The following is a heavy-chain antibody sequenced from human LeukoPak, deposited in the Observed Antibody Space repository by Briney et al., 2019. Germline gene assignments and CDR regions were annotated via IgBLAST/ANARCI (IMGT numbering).Heavy chain of an antibody. Sequence: GRSLRLSCAASGFTFSSYGMHWVRQAPGKGLEWVAVIWYDGSNKYYADSVKGRFTISRDNSKNTLYLQMNSLRAEDTAVYYCARQPFSSGWTTYYFDYWGQGTLVTVSS. CDR2: IWYDGSNK. CDR3: ARQPFSSGWTTYYFDY. V-gene: IGHV3-33*08. CDR1: GFTFSSYG. D-gene: IGHD6-19*01. J-gene: IGHJ4*02.